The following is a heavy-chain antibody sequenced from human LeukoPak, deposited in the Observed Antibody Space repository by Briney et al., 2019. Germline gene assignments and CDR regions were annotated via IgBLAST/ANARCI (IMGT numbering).Heavy chain of an antibody. V-gene: IGHV3-21*01. Sequence: GGSLRLSCAASGFTFSSYSMNWVRQAPGKGLEWVSSISSSSSYIYYADSVKGRFTISRDNAKNSLYLQMNSLRAEDTAVYYCARDPTPYCSSTSCYVRNYMDVWGKGTTVTISS. J-gene: IGHJ6*03. CDR3: ARDPTPYCSSTSCYVRNYMDV. D-gene: IGHD2-2*01. CDR1: GFTFSSYS. CDR2: ISSSSSYI.